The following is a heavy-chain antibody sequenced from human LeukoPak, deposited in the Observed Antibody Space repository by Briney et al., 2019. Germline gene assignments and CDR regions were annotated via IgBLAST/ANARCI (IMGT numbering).Heavy chain of an antibody. CDR2: ISGSGGST. CDR1: GFTFSSYA. D-gene: IGHD5-18*01. V-gene: IGHV3-23*01. J-gene: IGHJ4*02. Sequence: QAGGSLRLSCAASGFTFSSYAMSWVRQAPGKGLEWVSAISGSGGSTYYADSVKGRFTISRDNSKNTLYLQMNSLRAEDTAVYYCAKDRVKVTYYFDYWGQGTLVTVSS. CDR3: AKDRVKVTYYFDY.